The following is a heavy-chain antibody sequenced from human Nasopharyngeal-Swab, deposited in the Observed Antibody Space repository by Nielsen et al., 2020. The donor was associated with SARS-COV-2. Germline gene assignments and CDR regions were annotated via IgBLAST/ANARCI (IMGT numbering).Heavy chain of an antibody. D-gene: IGHD3-22*01. CDR3: ARLYYDSSGYYYGR. V-gene: IGHV4-59*08. CDR2: IYYSWST. Sequence: SETLSLTCTVSGGSISSYYWSWIRQPPGKGLEWIGYIYYSWSTNYNPSLKSRVTISVDTSKNQFSLKLSSVTAADTAVYYCARLYYDSSGYYYGRWGQGTLVTVSS. J-gene: IGHJ4*02. CDR1: GGSISSYY.